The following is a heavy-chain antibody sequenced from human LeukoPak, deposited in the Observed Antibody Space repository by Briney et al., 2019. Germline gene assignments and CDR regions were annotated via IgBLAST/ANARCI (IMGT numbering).Heavy chain of an antibody. V-gene: IGHV3-33*01. J-gene: IGHJ1*01. CDR3: ARESHSSGWYPPGAEYFST. Sequence: GGSLRLSCAASGFTFSSYGMHWVRQAPGKGLEWVAVIWYDGSNKYYADSVKGRFTISRDNSKNTLYLQMNSLRAEDTAVYYCARESHSSGWYPPGAEYFSTGARAPWSPSPQ. D-gene: IGHD6-19*01. CDR2: IWYDGSNK. CDR1: GFTFSSYG.